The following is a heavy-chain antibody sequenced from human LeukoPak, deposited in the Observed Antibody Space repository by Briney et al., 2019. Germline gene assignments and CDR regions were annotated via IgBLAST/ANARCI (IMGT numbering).Heavy chain of an antibody. D-gene: IGHD1-20*01. V-gene: IGHV3-23*01. CDR1: GFTFSSYA. CDR2: ISGSGGST. J-gene: IGHJ4*02. Sequence: GGSLRLSCAASGFTFSSYAMSWVRQAPGKGLEWVSAISGSGGSTYYADSVKGWFTISRDNSKNTLYLQMNSLRDEDTAVYYCARMYNWNDDADYWGQGTLVTVTS. CDR3: ARMYNWNDDADY.